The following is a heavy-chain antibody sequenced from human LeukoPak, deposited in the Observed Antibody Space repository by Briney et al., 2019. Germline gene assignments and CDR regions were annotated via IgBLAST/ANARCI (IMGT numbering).Heavy chain of an antibody. CDR2: ISSSGSTI. J-gene: IGHJ4*02. Sequence: PGGSLRLSCAASGFTFSSYEMNWVRQAPGKGLEWVSYISSSGSTIYYADSVKGQFTISRDNSKNTLYLQMNSLRAEDTAVYYCAKEWSSTWYWLDYWGQGTLVTVSS. CDR1: GFTFSSYE. V-gene: IGHV3-48*03. CDR3: AKEWSSTWYWLDY. D-gene: IGHD6-13*01.